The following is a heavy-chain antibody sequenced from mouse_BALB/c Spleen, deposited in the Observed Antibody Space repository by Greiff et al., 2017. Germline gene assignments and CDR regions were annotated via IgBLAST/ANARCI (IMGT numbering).Heavy chain of an antibody. J-gene: IGHJ3*01. D-gene: IGHD1-2*01. V-gene: IGHV5-6-5*01. CDR1: GFTFSSYA. Sequence: EVQLVESGGGLVKPGGSLKLSCAASGFTFSSYAMSWVRQNPEKRLEWVASISSGGSTYYPDSVKGRFTISRDNARNSLYLQMSSLRSEDTAMYYCAREANTATAWFAYWGQGTLVTVSA. CDR3: AREANTATAWFAY. CDR2: ISSGGST.